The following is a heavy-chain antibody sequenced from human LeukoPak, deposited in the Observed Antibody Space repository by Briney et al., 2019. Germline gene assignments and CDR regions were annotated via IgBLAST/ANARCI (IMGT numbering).Heavy chain of an antibody. D-gene: IGHD3-22*01. J-gene: IGHJ4*02. CDR1: GGTFSSYA. Sequence: SVKVSCKASGGTFSSYAINWVRQAPGQGLEWMGRIIPIIDTPNYAQKFQGRVTITADKSTSTAYMELSSLRSEDTAVYYCARDLTSYYYDNNGAFDFWGQGTLVTVSS. CDR3: ARDLTSYYYDNNGAFDF. V-gene: IGHV1-69*04. CDR2: IIPIIDTP.